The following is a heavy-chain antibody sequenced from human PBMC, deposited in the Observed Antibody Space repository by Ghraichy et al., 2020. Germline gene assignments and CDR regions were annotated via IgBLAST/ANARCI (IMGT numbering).Heavy chain of an antibody. CDR2: ISAYNGNT. CDR3: ARLWVIAAAGQNDY. V-gene: IGHV1-18*04. D-gene: IGHD6-13*01. CDR1: GYTFTSSG. J-gene: IGHJ4*02. Sequence: ASVKVSCKASGYTFTSSGISWVRQAPGQGLEWMGWISAYNGNTNYAQKLQGRVTMTTDTSTSTAYMELRSLRSDDTAVYYCARLWVIAAAGQNDYWGQGTLVTVSS.